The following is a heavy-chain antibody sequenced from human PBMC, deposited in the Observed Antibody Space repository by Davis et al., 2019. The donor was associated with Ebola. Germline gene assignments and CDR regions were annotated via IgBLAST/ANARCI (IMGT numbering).Heavy chain of an antibody. V-gene: IGHV1-8*01. Sequence: ASVKVSCKASGYTFTNYGITWVRQAPGQGLEWMGWMNPNSGYTISAPKFQGRVTMTRNTSISTAYMELSTLTSDDTAVYYCARTFTSYYFYYMDVWGKGTTVTVSS. CDR1: GYTFTNYG. CDR3: ARTFTSYYFYYMDV. CDR2: MNPNSGYT. D-gene: IGHD2/OR15-2a*01. J-gene: IGHJ6*03.